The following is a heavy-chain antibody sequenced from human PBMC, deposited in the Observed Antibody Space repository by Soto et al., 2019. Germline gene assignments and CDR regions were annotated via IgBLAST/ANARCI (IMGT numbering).Heavy chain of an antibody. J-gene: IGHJ4*02. CDR2: INAGNGDT. V-gene: IGHV1-3*01. CDR1: GYTFTAYA. D-gene: IGHD2-2*01. CDR3: VRDVSRSNDC. Sequence: GASVKVSCKASGYTFTAYALHWVRQAPGHRLEWMGWINAGNGDTKYSQKFQDRVTINRDTSASTVYMEMSSLRSEDTTVYYCVRDVSRSNDCWGQGTPVTVSS.